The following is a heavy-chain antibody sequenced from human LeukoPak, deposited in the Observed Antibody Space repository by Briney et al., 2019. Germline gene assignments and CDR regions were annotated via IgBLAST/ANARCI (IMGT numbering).Heavy chain of an antibody. Sequence: GGSLRLSCAASGFTFGSYGMHWVRQAPGKGLEGVSFVRYVGGNKYYGDSVRGRFTTSRDNSKNTLFLQMNSLRTEDTAVYYCVKEPDYWGLGTLVTVSS. CDR2: VRYVGGNK. J-gene: IGHJ4*02. CDR3: VKEPDY. CDR1: GFTFGSYG. V-gene: IGHV3-30*02.